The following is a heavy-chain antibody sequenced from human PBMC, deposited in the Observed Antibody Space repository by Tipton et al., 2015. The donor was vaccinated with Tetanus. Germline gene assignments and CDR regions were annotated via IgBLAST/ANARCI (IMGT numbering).Heavy chain of an antibody. V-gene: IGHV3-7*03. CDR2: TKRDGSET. CDR3: ATVGLVTASVKY. J-gene: IGHJ4*01. CDR1: GFSLSNYW. D-gene: IGHD2-21*02. Sequence: GSLRLSCAASGFSLSNYWMSWVRQAPGKGLEWVANTKRDGSETYYVDSVKGRFTISRDNAKNSLDLQMNSLTAADTAVYYCATVGLVTASVKYWGQGTLVTVSS.